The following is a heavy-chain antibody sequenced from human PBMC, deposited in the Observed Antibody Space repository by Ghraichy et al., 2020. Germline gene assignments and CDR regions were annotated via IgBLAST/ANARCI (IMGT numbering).Heavy chain of an antibody. CDR3: ARYVAGSSIDF. D-gene: IGHD3-10*02. CDR2: GGFT. V-gene: IGHV4-39*02. CDR1: GGSMSHSTYY. J-gene: IGHJ4*02. Sequence: GSLRLSCTVSGGSMSHSTYYWGWIRQPPGKGLEWIGSGGFTRYNPSLKSRVTISVDTSKNHFSLILTSLTAADTAVYYCARYVAGSSIDFWGQGTLVTVSS.